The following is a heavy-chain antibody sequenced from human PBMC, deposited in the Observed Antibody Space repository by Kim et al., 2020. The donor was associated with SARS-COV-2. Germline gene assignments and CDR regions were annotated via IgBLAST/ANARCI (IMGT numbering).Heavy chain of an antibody. CDR2: ISHDGTVT. V-gene: IGHV3-74*01. J-gene: IGHJ4*02. Sequence: GGSLRLSCAVSGFTFNNYVMHWVRQAPGKGPVWVSRISHDGTVTNYADSVKGRFTVSRDNSKNTLYLQMDSLRVDDTAVYYCTRDVDWLFFDYWGPGTLVTVSS. CDR3: TRDVDWLFFDY. D-gene: IGHD3-9*01. CDR1: GFTFNNYV.